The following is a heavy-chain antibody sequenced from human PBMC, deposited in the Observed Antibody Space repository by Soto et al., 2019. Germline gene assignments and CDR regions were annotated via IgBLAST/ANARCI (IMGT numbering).Heavy chain of an antibody. CDR1: GGTFSSYA. CDR2: IIPIFGTA. Sequence: QVQLVQSGAEVKKPGSSVKVSCKASGGTFSSYAISWVRQSPGQGLEWMGGIIPIFGTANYAQKFQGRVTITADESTSTAYMELSSLRSEDTAVYYCASPYDSSGYNIYDAFDIWGQGTMVTVSS. CDR3: ASPYDSSGYNIYDAFDI. D-gene: IGHD3-22*01. J-gene: IGHJ3*02. V-gene: IGHV1-69*01.